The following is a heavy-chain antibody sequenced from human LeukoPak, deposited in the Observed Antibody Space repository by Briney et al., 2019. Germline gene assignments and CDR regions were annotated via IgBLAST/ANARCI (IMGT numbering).Heavy chain of an antibody. CDR1: GGSISSSSYY. J-gene: IGHJ4*02. CDR3: ARLGAYDFWSPGY. CDR2: IYYSGST. D-gene: IGHD3-3*01. Sequence: SETLSLTCTVSGGSISSSSYYWGWIRQPPGKGLEWIGSIYYSGSTYYNPSLKSRVTISVDTSKSQFSLKLSSVTAADTAVYYCARLGAYDFWSPGYWGQGTLVTVSS. V-gene: IGHV4-39*01.